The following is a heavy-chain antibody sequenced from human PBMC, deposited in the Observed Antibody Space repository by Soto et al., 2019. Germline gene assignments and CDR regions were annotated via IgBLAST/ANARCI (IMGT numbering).Heavy chain of an antibody. CDR2: IIPKLGSA. Sequence: QVQLVQSGAEVKEPGSSVKVSCKASGGGNLRDSRTTWVRRAAGQGLEWVGGIIPKLGSANYAQKFQGRVTITAYKSTNSVYMERRSLRSDDTAFYDCARVCEGYNFGAGYWGHGNPVTVSS. V-gene: IGHV1-69*06. CDR3: ARVCEGYNFGAGY. J-gene: IGHJ4*01. D-gene: IGHD5-12*01. CDR1: GGGNLRDSR.